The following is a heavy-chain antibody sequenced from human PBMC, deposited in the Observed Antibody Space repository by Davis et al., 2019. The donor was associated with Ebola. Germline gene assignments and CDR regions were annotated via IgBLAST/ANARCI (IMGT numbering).Heavy chain of an antibody. D-gene: IGHD4-11*01. CDR2: INPNSGGT. Sequence: ASVKVSCKASGYTFTGYYMHWVRQAPGQGLEWMGRINPNSGGTNYAQKFQGRVTMTRDTSISTAYMELSRLRSDDTAVYYCAREPTVTSPIFYYYYGMDVWGKGTTVTVSS. CDR3: AREPTVTSPIFYYYYGMDV. CDR1: GYTFTGYY. V-gene: IGHV1-2*06. J-gene: IGHJ6*04.